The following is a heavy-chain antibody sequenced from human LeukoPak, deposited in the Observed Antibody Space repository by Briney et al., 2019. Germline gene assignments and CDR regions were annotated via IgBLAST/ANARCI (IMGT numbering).Heavy chain of an antibody. Sequence: GASVKVSCKTSAYTFTGYYLHWVRQAPGQGLEWMGRINPNSGGTNYAQKFQGRVTMTRDTSISTAYMELSRLRSDDTAVYYCARRVGYYYDSSGYLFDYWGQGTLVTVSS. CDR1: AYTFTGYY. J-gene: IGHJ4*02. CDR2: INPNSGGT. D-gene: IGHD3-22*01. V-gene: IGHV1-2*06. CDR3: ARRVGYYYDSSGYLFDY.